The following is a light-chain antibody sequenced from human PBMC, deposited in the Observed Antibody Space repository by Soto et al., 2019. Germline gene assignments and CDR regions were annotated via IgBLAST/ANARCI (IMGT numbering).Light chain of an antibody. J-gene: IGKJ4*01. CDR2: SSS. CDR1: QIVSSTY. Sequence: ELVLTQSPGTLSLSPGARATLSFRASQIVSSTYLAWYQQRPGQAPTLLIYSSSSRASGIPDRFSGSGSGTDFTLTISRLEPEDFAVYYCQQYSNWPLTFGGGTKVDIK. CDR3: QQYSNWPLT. V-gene: IGKV3-20*01.